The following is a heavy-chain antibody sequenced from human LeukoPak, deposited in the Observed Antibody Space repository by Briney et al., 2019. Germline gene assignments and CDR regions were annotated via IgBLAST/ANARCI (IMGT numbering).Heavy chain of an antibody. V-gene: IGHV4-59*01. CDR1: GGSISSYY. Sequence: PSETLSLTCTVSGGSISSYYWSWIRQPPGKGLEWIGYIYYSGSTNYNPSLKSRVTISVDTSKNQSSLKLSSVTAADTAVYYCARAPINYGSGSYYFDYWGQGTLVTVSS. J-gene: IGHJ4*02. D-gene: IGHD3-10*01. CDR3: ARAPINYGSGSYYFDY. CDR2: IYYSGST.